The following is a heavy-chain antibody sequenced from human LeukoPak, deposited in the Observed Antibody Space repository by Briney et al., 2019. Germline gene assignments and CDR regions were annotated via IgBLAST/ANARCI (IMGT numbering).Heavy chain of an antibody. V-gene: IGHV1-8*01. CDR1: GYTFTIYD. D-gene: IGHD4-17*01. J-gene: IGHJ5*02. CDR2: MNPDSGNT. Sequence: ASVKVSCKASGYTFTIYDIYRVRQAAGQGLEWMGWMNPDSGNTDFAQKFQGRVTMTRNTSISTAYMELSSLTSEDTAVYYCAVHLPGDYLDPWGQGTLVTVSS. CDR3: AVHLPGDYLDP.